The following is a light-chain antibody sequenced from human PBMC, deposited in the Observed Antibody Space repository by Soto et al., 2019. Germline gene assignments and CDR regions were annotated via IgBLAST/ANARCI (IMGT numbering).Light chain of an antibody. CDR3: SSYTSSLVV. CDR2: EVS. J-gene: IGLJ2*01. Sequence: QSALTQPASVSGSPGQSITISCTGTSSDVGGYNYVSWYQQQPGKAPKLMIYEVSNRPSGVSNRFSGSKSGNTASLTISGLQAEDEADYYCSSYTSSLVVFGGGTKLTVL. V-gene: IGLV2-14*01. CDR1: SSDVGGYNY.